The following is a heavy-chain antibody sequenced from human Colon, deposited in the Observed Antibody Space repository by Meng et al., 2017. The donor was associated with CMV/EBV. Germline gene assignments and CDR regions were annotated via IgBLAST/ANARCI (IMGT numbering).Heavy chain of an antibody. J-gene: IGHJ6*02. CDR3: ARSMKSITVRVVVHTYSMDV. D-gene: IGHD3-22*01. CDR2: MNPNSGNT. CDR1: GYTFTSYD. V-gene: IGHV1-8*03. Sequence: ASVKVSCKASGYTFTSYDINWVRQATGHGLEWRGWMNPNSGNTGYAQKSQGRVTITRNTSISTAYMELSSLRSEDTAVYYCARSMKSITVRVVVHTYSMDVWGQGTTVTVSS.